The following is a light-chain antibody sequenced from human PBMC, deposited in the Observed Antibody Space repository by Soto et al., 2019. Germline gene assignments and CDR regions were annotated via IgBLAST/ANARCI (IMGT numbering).Light chain of an antibody. CDR1: GSNIASNT. CDR3: AAWDDSLNGVV. V-gene: IGLV1-44*01. CDR2: TNN. Sequence: QLVLTQPPSASGTPGQRVTISCSGSGSNIASNTVNWYQQLPGTAPKLLIHTNNQRPSGVPDRFSASKSGTSASLAIGGRQSEDEADYYCAAWDDSLNGVVFGGGTKLTVL. J-gene: IGLJ2*01.